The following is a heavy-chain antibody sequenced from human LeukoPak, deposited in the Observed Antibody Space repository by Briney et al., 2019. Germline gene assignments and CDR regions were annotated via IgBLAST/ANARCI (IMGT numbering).Heavy chain of an antibody. CDR1: GFTFSSYG. CDR3: ARDHSSSWSLDY. CDR2: IWYDGSNK. V-gene: IGHV3-33*01. D-gene: IGHD6-13*01. J-gene: IGHJ4*02. Sequence: QPGRSLRLSCATSGFTFSSYGMHWVRQAPGKGLGWVAAIWYDGSNKYYADSVKGRFTISRGNSKNTLYLQMNSLRAEDTDVYYCARDHSSSWSLDYWGQGTLVTVSS.